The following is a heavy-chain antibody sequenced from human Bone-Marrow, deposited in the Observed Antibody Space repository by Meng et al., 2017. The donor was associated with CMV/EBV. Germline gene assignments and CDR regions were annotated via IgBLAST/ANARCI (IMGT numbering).Heavy chain of an antibody. CDR2: IDSSGSTI. CDR3: ASQPPAIGYYYGMDV. J-gene: IGHJ6*02. V-gene: IGHV3-48*03. Sequence: GGSLRLSCAASGLTFSSYEMNWVRQAPGKGLEWVSYIDSSGSTIYYADSVKGRFTISRDNAMHSLYLQMKSLRAEDTAVYFCASQPPAIGYYYGMDVWGQGTTVAVSS. D-gene: IGHD2-21*02. CDR1: GLTFSSYE.